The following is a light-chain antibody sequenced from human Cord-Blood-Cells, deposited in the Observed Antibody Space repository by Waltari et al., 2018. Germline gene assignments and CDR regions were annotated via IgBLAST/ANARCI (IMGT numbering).Light chain of an antibody. J-gene: IGLJ3*02. CDR3: CSHAGSSTWV. Sequence: QSALTQPASVSGSPGQSITLSCPGTSSDVGSYNLVSWYQQHPGKAPKLMIYEVSKRPSGVSNRFSGSKSGNTASLTISGLQAEDEADYYCCSHAGSSTWVFGGGTKLTVL. CDR1: SSDVGSYNL. CDR2: EVS. V-gene: IGLV2-23*02.